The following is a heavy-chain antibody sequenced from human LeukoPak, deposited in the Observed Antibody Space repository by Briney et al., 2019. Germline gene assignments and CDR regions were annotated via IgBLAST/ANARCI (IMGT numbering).Heavy chain of an antibody. CDR3: ARGTVWGPPNAFDI. CDR1: GGSFSGYY. J-gene: IGHJ3*02. V-gene: IGHV4-34*01. D-gene: IGHD3-16*01. CDR2: INHSGST. Sequence: PSETLSLTCAVYGGSFSGYYWSWIRQPPGKGLEWIGEINHSGSTNYNPSLKSRVTISVDTSKKQSSLKLSSVTAADTAVYYCARGTVWGPPNAFDIWGQGTMVTVSS.